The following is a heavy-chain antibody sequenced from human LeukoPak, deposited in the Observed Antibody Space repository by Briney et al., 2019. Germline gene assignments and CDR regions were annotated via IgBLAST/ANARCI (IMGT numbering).Heavy chain of an antibody. D-gene: IGHD3-22*01. CDR3: AKPQREIVVVLSDAFDI. Sequence: PGGSLRLSCAASGFTFSSYAMSWVPQAPGKGLEWVSAISGSGGSTYYADSVKGRFTISIDNSKNTLYLQMNSLRAEDTAVYYCAKPQREIVVVLSDAFDIWGQGTMVTVSS. CDR1: GFTFSSYA. CDR2: ISGSGGST. V-gene: IGHV3-23*01. J-gene: IGHJ3*02.